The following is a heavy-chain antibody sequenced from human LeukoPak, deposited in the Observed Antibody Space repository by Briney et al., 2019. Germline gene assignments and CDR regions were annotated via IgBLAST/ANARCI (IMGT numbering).Heavy chain of an antibody. CDR3: VRRKANSDGEFDF. V-gene: IGHV3-21*04. CDR2: ISSSGSAI. J-gene: IGHJ5*01. D-gene: IGHD3-10*01. Sequence: GRSLRLSCAASGFTFSSYNMSSVRHAPGRGLGWVSFISSSGSAITYADSVKGRFTISRDNVKNSLYLQMNSLRAEDTAVYYCVRRKANSDGEFDFWGQGTLVTVSS. CDR1: GFTFSSYN.